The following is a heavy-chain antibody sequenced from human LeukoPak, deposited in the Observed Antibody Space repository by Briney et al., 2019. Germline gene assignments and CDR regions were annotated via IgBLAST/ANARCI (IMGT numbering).Heavy chain of an antibody. CDR3: ARDTLGGYYYYGMDV. J-gene: IGHJ6*02. D-gene: IGHD3-16*01. V-gene: IGHV1-2*04. Sequence: GASAKVSCKASGYTFTSNDINWVRQATGQGLGWMGWTNPNSGGTNYAQKFQGWVTMTRDTSISTAYMELSRLRSDDTAVYYCARDTLGGYYYYGMDVWGQGTTVTVSS. CDR1: GYTFTSND. CDR2: TNPNSGGT.